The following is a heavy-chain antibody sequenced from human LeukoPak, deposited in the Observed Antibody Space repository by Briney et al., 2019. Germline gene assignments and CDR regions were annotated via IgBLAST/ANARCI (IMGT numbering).Heavy chain of an antibody. CDR1: GYSFTSYW. CDR2: IYPDDSDT. CDR3: ARLFALGTISGDY. J-gene: IGHJ4*02. D-gene: IGHD5-24*01. Sequence: PGESLKISCKGSGYSFTSYWIGWVRQMPGKGLEWMGIIYPDDSDTKYSPSFQGQVTISADKSISTAYLRWSSLKASDTAMYYCARLFALGTISGDYWGQGTLVTVSS. V-gene: IGHV5-51*01.